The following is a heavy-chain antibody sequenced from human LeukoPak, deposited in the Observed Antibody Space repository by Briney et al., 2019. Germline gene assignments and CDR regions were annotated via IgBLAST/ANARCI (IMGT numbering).Heavy chain of an antibody. D-gene: IGHD2-2*02. CDR2: IYTSGST. CDR3: ARDHRYCSSTSCYIGFDY. J-gene: IGHJ4*02. Sequence: TLSLTCTVSGGSISSGSYYWSRIRQPAGKGLEWIGRIYTSGSTNYNPSLKSRVTISVDTSKNQFSLKLSSVTAADTAVYYCARDHRYCSSTSCYIGFDYWGQGTLVTVSS. CDR1: GGSISSGSYY. V-gene: IGHV4-61*02.